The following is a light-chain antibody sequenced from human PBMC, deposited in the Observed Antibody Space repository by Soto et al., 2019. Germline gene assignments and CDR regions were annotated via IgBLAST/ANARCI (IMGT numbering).Light chain of an antibody. CDR3: CSYAGSNTLA. CDR2: DVS. V-gene: IGLV2-11*01. CDR1: IRDIGGYNF. J-gene: IGLJ2*01. Sequence: QSALTQPRSVSGSPGQSITISCSGTIRDIGGYNFISWYQQHPGAAPTIIIYDVSKRPSGVPDRFSGSTSGHTASLTISGLQAEDDAFYYCCSYAGSNTLAFGGGTKLTVL.